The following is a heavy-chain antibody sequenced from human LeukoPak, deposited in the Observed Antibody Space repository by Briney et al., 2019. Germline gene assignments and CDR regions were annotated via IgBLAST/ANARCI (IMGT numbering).Heavy chain of an antibody. V-gene: IGHV3-48*03. J-gene: IGHJ3*02. CDR1: GFTFSSYE. CDR3: AGESLDI. CDR2: ISSSGSTI. Sequence: GSLRLSCAASGFTFSSYEMNWVRQAPGKGLEWVSYISSSGSTIYYADSVKGRFTISRDNSKNTLYLQMNSLRPEDTAVYYCAGESLDIWGQGTTVTVSS.